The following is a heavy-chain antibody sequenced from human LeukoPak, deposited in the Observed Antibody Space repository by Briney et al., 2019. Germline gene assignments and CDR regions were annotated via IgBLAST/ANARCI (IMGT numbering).Heavy chain of an antibody. V-gene: IGHV3-30-3*01. Sequence: GGSLRLSCAASGFTFSSYAMHWVRQAPGKGLEWVAVISYDGSNKYYADSVKGRFTISRDNSKNTLYLQMNSLRAEDTTVYYCAKASIGSFTYGMDVWGQGTTVTVSS. CDR3: AKASIGSFTYGMDV. CDR1: GFTFSSYA. J-gene: IGHJ6*02. D-gene: IGHD2/OR15-2a*01. CDR2: ISYDGSNK.